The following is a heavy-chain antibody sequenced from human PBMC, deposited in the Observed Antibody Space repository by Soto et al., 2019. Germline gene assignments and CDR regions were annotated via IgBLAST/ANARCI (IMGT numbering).Heavy chain of an antibody. Sequence: QVQLQESGPGLVKPSETLSLTCTVSGGSISSYYWSWIRQPPGKGLEWIGYIYYSGSTNYNTSLKSRVAISVDTSKNQFSLKLSCVTAADTAVYYCASSSYYDFWSGYYPGDYYYYYGMYVWGQGTTVTVSS. CDR1: GGSISSYY. V-gene: IGHV4-59*01. CDR3: ASSSYYDFWSGYYPGDYYYYYGMYV. J-gene: IGHJ6*02. CDR2: IYYSGST. D-gene: IGHD3-3*01.